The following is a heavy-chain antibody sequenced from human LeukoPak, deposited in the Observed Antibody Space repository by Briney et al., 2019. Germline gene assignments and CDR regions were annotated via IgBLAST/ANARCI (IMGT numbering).Heavy chain of an antibody. CDR1: GGSISSFF. V-gene: IGHV4-59*08. CDR3: ARQKPDSSGYLFLDY. D-gene: IGHD3-22*01. J-gene: IGHJ4*02. Sequence: SETLSLTCTASGGSISSFFWSWIRQPPGKGLEWIGSIYYSGSTHYNPSLKSRVTISVDTSRNQFSLKLSPVTAAGTAVYYCARQKPDSSGYLFLDYWGQGTLVTVSS. CDR2: IYYSGST.